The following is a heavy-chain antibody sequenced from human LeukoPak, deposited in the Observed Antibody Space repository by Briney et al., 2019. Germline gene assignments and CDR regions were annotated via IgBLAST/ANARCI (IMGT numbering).Heavy chain of an antibody. J-gene: IGHJ4*02. CDR1: GDSINSRTYY. D-gene: IGHD3-10*01. Sequence: PSETLSLTCSVSGDSINSRTYYWAWIRQPPGKGLEWIGSMYYSGGTYYNPSLKSRVTISVDTSKNQFSLKLSSVTAADTAVYYCARHYGHRYYFDYWGQGTLVTVSS. CDR2: MYYSGGT. V-gene: IGHV4-39*01. CDR3: ARHYGHRYYFDY.